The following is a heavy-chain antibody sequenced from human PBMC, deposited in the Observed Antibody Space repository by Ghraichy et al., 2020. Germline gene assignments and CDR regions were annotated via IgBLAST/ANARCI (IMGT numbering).Heavy chain of an antibody. Sequence: SETLSLTCTVSGGSISGYSWTWIRQPPGEALEWIGYIFGSESTHYNPSLKSRVTISADTSKKQFSLKLSSVTAADTAVYYCARGNSATGGTYDHWGQGTLVTVSS. J-gene: IGHJ4*02. D-gene: IGHD6-13*01. CDR3: ARGNSATGGTYDH. V-gene: IGHV4-4*09. CDR2: IFGSEST. CDR1: GGSISGYS.